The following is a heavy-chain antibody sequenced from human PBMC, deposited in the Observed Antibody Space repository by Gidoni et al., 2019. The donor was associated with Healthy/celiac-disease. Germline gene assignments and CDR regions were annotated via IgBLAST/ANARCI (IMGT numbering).Heavy chain of an antibody. CDR2: INHSGST. V-gene: IGHV4-34*01. CDR3: ARGTAAAKGGFDP. J-gene: IGHJ5*02. CDR1: GGSFSGYY. Sequence: QVQLQQWGAGLLKPSETLSLTCAVYGGSFSGYYWSWIRQPPGKGLEWIGEINHSGSTNYNPSLKSRVTISVDTSKNQFSLKLSSVTAADTAVYYCARGTAAAKGGFDPWGQGTLVTVSS. D-gene: IGHD6-13*01.